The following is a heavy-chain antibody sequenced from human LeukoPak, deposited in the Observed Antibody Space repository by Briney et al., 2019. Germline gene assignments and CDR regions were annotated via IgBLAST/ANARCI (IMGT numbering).Heavy chain of an antibody. V-gene: IGHV3-7*03. CDR2: IKQDGSEK. Sequence: GGSLRLSCAASGFTFSSYWMDWVRLAPGKGLEWVANIKQDGSEKNYVDSVKGRFIISRDNAKNSLYLQMNTLRADDTAVYYCARDGFGTGSNWGQGTLVTVSS. CDR1: GFTFSSYW. D-gene: IGHD3-16*01. J-gene: IGHJ4*02. CDR3: ARDGFGTGSN.